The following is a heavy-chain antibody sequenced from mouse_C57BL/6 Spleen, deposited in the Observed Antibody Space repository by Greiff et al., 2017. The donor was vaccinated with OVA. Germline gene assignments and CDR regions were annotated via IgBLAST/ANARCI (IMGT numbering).Heavy chain of an antibody. Sequence: VQLQQPGAELVRPGSSVKLSCKASGYTFTSYWMHWVKQRPIQGLEWIGNIDPSDSETHYNQKFKDKATLTVDKSSSTAYMQRSSLTSEDSAVYYCARGGAYGSSSRDFDVWGTGTTVTVSS. D-gene: IGHD1-1*01. V-gene: IGHV1-52*01. CDR1: GYTFTSYW. CDR3: ARGGAYGSSSRDFDV. CDR2: IDPSDSET. J-gene: IGHJ1*03.